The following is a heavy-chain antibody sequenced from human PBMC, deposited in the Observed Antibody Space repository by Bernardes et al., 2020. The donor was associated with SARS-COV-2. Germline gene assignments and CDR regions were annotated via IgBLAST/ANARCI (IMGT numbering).Heavy chain of an antibody. D-gene: IGHD3-3*01. V-gene: IGHV1-18*01. J-gene: IGHJ5*02. Sequence: ASVKVSCKASGYTFTSYGISWVRQAPGQGLEWMGWISAYNGNTNYAQKLQGRVTMTTDTSTSTAYMELRSLRSDDTAVYYCARDIKLRVEWWIPPGSQPKKGLDPWGQGTLVTVSS. CDR1: GYTFTSYG. CDR2: ISAYNGNT. CDR3: ARDIKLRVEWWIPPGSQPKKGLDP.